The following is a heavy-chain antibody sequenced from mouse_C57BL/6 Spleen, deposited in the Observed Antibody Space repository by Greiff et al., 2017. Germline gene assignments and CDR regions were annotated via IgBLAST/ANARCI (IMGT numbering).Heavy chain of an antibody. J-gene: IGHJ2*01. CDR2: IDPENGDT. Sequence: VQLQQSGAELVRPGASVKLSCTASGFNIKDDYMHWVKQRPEQGLEWIGWIDPENGDTEYASKFQGKATITADTSSNTAYLQLSSLTSADTAVYYCTTGHGYYWGQGTTLTVSS. CDR3: TTGHGYY. CDR1: GFNIKDDY. V-gene: IGHV14-4*01. D-gene: IGHD2-2*01.